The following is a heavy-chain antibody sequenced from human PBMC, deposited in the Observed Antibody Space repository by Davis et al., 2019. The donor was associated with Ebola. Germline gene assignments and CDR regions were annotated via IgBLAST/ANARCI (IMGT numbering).Heavy chain of an antibody. CDR2: ISGNGRAT. CDR3: AKVGGYNRGGHLAH. CDR1: GFMFSNYA. Sequence: GESLKISCAASGFMFSNYAMNWVRQAPGKGLEWVSGISGNGRATYYADSVKGRFTISRDNAKNTLYLEMDRLSSEDTAIYFCAKVGGYNRGGHLAHWGQGTLVIVSS. V-gene: IGHV3-23*01. D-gene: IGHD1-1*01. J-gene: IGHJ5*02.